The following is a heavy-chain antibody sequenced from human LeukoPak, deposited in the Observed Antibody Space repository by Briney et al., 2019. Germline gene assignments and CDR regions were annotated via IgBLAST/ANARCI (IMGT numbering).Heavy chain of an antibody. Sequence: GGSLRLSCAASGFTFSSYSMTWVRQAPGKGLEWVSYITFTSSTIHYADSVKGRFTISGDNAKSSLYLQMNSLRADDTAVYYCARDRLHYGEYEKALDYWGQGTLVTVSS. CDR3: ARDRLHYGEYEKALDY. J-gene: IGHJ4*02. D-gene: IGHD4-17*01. CDR1: GFTFSSYS. V-gene: IGHV3-48*01. CDR2: ITFTSSTI.